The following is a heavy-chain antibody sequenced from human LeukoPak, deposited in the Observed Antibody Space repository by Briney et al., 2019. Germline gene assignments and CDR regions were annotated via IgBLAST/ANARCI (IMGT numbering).Heavy chain of an antibody. D-gene: IGHD5/OR15-5a*01. V-gene: IGHV3-7*01. CDR3: VRPVYFAADY. Sequence: GGSLRLSCAASGFTLTSHWMSWVREAPGKGLEWGDNIKQDGSEKFYVDSVKGRFTISRDNAKKSLYLQRNSLRAEDTAVYYCVRPVYFAADYWGQGTLVTVSS. J-gene: IGHJ4*02. CDR1: GFTLTSHW. CDR2: IKQDGSEK.